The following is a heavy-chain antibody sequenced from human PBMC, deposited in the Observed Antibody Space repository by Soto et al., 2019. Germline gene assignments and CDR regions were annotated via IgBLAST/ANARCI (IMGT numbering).Heavy chain of an antibody. CDR2: IIPIFGTA. V-gene: IGHV1-69*01. CDR1: XXXFSSXA. J-gene: IGHJ6*02. CDR3: ARDSQDYYYGMDV. Sequence: XAXXXXFSSXAISWVRQAPGQGLEWMGGIIPIFGTANYAQKFQGRVTITADESTSTAYMELSSLRSEDTAVYYCARDSQDYYYGMDVWGQGTTVTVSS.